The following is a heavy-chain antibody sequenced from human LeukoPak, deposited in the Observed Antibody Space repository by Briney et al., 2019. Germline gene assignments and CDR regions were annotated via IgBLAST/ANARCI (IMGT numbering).Heavy chain of an antibody. CDR1: GFTFSDYY. Sequence: KAGGSLRLSRAASGFTFSDYYMSWIRQAPGKGLEWVSYISSSGSTIYYADSVKGRFTISRDNAKNSLYLQMNSLRAEDTAVYYCARPRGSSGWYILYFDYWGQGTLVTVSS. CDR2: ISSSGSTI. CDR3: ARPRGSSGWYILYFDY. V-gene: IGHV3-11*04. J-gene: IGHJ4*02. D-gene: IGHD6-19*01.